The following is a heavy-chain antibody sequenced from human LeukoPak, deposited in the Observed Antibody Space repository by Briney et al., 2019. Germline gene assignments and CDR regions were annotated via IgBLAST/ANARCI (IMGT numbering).Heavy chain of an antibody. CDR1: GGTFSSYA. D-gene: IGHD5-12*01. Sequence: SVKVSCKASGGTFSSYAISWVRQAPGQGLEWMGRIIPIFGTANYAQKFQGRVTLTTDESTSTAYMELSSLRSEDTAVYYCARGPLGRRGYSGYVTFDYWGQGTLVTVSS. J-gene: IGHJ4*02. CDR3: ARGPLGRRGYSGYVTFDY. CDR2: IIPIFGTA. V-gene: IGHV1-69*05.